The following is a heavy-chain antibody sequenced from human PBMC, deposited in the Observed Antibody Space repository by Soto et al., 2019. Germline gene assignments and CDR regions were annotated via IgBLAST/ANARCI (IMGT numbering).Heavy chain of an antibody. CDR2: IWYDGSNK. J-gene: IGHJ6*02. CDR3: AREDVVAATRDYYYYYGMDV. Sequence: GGSLRLSCAASGFTFSSYGMHWVRQAPGKGLEWVAVIWYDGSNKYYADSVKGRFTISRDNSKNTLYLQMNSLRAEDTAVYYCAREDVVAATRDYYYYYGMDVWGQGTTVTVSS. CDR1: GFTFSSYG. D-gene: IGHD2-15*01. V-gene: IGHV3-33*01.